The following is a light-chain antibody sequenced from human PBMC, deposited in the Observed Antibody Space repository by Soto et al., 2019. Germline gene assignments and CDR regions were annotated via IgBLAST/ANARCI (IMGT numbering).Light chain of an antibody. J-gene: IGKJ2*01. V-gene: IGKV1-27*01. CDR1: QGISNY. Sequence: DIQMTQSPSSLSASVGDRVTITCRASQGISNYVAWYQQKPGKVPTLLIYEASTLQSGVPSRFSGRGSGTDFTLTISSLQPEDVATYFCQNYHSAPYAFGQGNKLEIK. CDR2: EAS. CDR3: QNYHSAPYA.